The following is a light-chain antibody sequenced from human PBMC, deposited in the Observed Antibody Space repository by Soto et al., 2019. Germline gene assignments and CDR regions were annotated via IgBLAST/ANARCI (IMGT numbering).Light chain of an antibody. V-gene: IGKV2D-29*01. J-gene: IGKJ2*01. CDR2: EVS. CDR1: QSLLHSDGRTY. Sequence: DIVMTQTPLSLSVSRGQPASISCKSSQSLLHSDGRTYLFWSLQRPGQPPQLLIHEVSSRFSGVPDRFSGSGSGTDFTLKISRVEAEDVGVYYCMQSTQLPPTFGQGTKLEIK. CDR3: MQSTQLPPT.